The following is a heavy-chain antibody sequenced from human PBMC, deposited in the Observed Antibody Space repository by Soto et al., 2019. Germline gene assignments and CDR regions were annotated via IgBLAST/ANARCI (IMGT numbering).Heavy chain of an antibody. CDR1: GGNFSSNG. V-gene: IGHV1-69*13. CDR2: IIPTFGTT. D-gene: IGHD4-4*01. CDR3: AGASDSTWYNWLDP. J-gene: IGHJ5*02. Sequence: GASVKVSCKAPGGNFSSNGIRWVRQAPGQGLEFMGGIIPTFGTTNYAHKLRGRVTITADESTGTAYMELSSLRSDDTAVYFCAGASDSTWYNWLDPWGPGTLVTVSS.